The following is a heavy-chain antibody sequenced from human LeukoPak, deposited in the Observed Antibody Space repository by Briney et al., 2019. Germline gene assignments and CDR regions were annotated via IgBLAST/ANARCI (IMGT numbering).Heavy chain of an antibody. J-gene: IGHJ3*02. V-gene: IGHV3-33*01. D-gene: IGHD2-2*01. CDR3: ARHSEGPVNDAFDI. CDR2: IWFDGSNK. Sequence: GGSLRLSCAASGFTFSNYGMHWVRQAPGKGLEWVAVIWFDGSNKYYTDSVKGRFTISRDNSKNTLYLQMSSLRAEDTAVYYCARHSEGPVNDAFDIWGQGTKVTVSS. CDR1: GFTFSNYG.